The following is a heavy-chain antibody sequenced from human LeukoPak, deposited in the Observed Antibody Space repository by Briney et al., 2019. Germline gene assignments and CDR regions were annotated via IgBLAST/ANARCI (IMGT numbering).Heavy chain of an antibody. J-gene: IGHJ4*02. V-gene: IGHV1-2*02. CDR3: ARYRTGSYYGGIFF. CDR2: INPNSGAT. D-gene: IGHD1-26*01. Sequence: ASVKVSCKASGYTFTAYYMHWVRQAPGQGLEWMGWINPNSGATNYAQKFQGRVTMTRDTSINTAYMELSGLRADDTAMYYCARYRTGSYYGGIFFWGQGTLVTVSS. CDR1: GYTFTAYY.